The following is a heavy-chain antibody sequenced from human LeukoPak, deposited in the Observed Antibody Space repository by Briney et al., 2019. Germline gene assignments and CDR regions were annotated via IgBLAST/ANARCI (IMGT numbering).Heavy chain of an antibody. CDR3: ARTHQRITIFGVAHFDY. Sequence: SETLSLACAVSGYSISSGYYWGWIRQPPGQGLEWIGSIYHSGSTYYNPSLKSRVTISVDTSKNQFSLKLSSVTAADTAVYYCARTHQRITIFGVAHFDYWGQGTLVTVSS. V-gene: IGHV4-38-2*01. J-gene: IGHJ4*02. CDR1: GYSISSGYY. CDR2: IYHSGST. D-gene: IGHD3-3*01.